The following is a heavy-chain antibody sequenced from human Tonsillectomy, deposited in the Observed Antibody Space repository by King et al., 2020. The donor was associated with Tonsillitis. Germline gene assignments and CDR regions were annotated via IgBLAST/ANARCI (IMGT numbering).Heavy chain of an antibody. CDR1: GFTFSNYG. CDR2: ISYDGSNK. Sequence: VQLVESGGGVVQPGRSLRLSCAASGFTFSNYGMHWVRQAPGKGLEWVAFISYDGSNKFYADSVKGRFTISRDNSKNTLCLQMNSLRPEDTALYYCAKSAPSSLYYSDYWDQGTLVTVSS. CDR3: AKSAPSSLYYSDY. D-gene: IGHD2-2*01. J-gene: IGHJ4*02. V-gene: IGHV3-30*18.